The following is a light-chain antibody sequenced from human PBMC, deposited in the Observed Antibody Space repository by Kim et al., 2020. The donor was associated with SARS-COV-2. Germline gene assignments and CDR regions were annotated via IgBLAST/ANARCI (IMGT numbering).Light chain of an antibody. J-gene: IGKJ2*01. Sequence: DIQMTQSPSSVSASVGDRVTITCRASQSISSWLAWYQQKPEKAPKLLIYAASTLQSGVPSRFSGSGSGTDFTLTISSLQPEDFATYYCQQANSFPYTFGQGTKLEI. CDR1: QSISSW. V-gene: IGKV1-12*01. CDR3: QQANSFPYT. CDR2: AAS.